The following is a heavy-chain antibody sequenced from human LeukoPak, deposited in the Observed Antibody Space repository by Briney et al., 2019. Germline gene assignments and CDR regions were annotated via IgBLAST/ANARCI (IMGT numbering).Heavy chain of an antibody. V-gene: IGHV3-30*04. CDR1: GFTFTGHS. Sequence: PGGSLRLSCVASGFTFTGHSMHWVRQAPGKGLEWVAVVAHDEKTIFYADSLKGRFTVSGDNSKNTVYLHMNSLRDEDTAVYYCAREKQSGGTPFDYWGQGSLVTVSS. D-gene: IGHD1-26*01. CDR2: VAHDEKTI. J-gene: IGHJ4*02. CDR3: AREKQSGGTPFDY.